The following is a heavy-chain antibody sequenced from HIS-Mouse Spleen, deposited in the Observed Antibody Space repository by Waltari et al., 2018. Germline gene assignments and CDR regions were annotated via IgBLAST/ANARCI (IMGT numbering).Heavy chain of an antibody. J-gene: IGHJ4*02. D-gene: IGHD3-3*01. Sequence: QVQLVQSGAEVKKPGASVKVSCKVSGYSFTSYDINWVRQATGQGLAWMGWRNPDNGNTGYEQNFQGRVTMNRHTSISTAYMAPGSLRSEDSAVYYCARVYYDFWSGYYYWGQGTLVTVSS. CDR3: ARVYYDFWSGYYY. CDR1: GYSFTSYD. CDR2: RNPDNGNT. V-gene: IGHV1-8*01.